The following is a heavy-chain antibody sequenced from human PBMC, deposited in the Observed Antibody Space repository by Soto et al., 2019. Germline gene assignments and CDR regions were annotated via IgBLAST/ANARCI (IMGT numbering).Heavy chain of an antibody. Sequence: QKQLVQSGPEVKKPGTSVKVSCKASGFNFATSAVQWVRQARGQGLEWIGWIIVGTGNTNHAQKFRERFTVTRDVSTRTAYLEVRRLISDATAVYYCASVGSGLGGQGTLVTVSS. J-gene: IGHJ4*02. CDR1: GFNFATSA. D-gene: IGHD5-12*01. CDR2: IIVGTGNT. V-gene: IGHV1-58*01. CDR3: ASVGSGL.